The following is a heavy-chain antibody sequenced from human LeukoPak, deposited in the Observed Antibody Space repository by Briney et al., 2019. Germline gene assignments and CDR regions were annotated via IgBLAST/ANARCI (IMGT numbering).Heavy chain of an antibody. J-gene: IGHJ5*02. V-gene: IGHV4-59*12. D-gene: IGHD6-19*01. CDR2: IYYSGST. CDR1: GGSISSYY. CDR3: ARELYSSGWSPNWFDP. Sequence: KSSETLSLTCTVSGGSISSYYWSWIRQPPGKGLEWIGYIYYSGSTNYNPSLKSRVTISVDTSKNQFSLKLSSVTAADTAVYYCARELYSSGWSPNWFDPWGQGTLVTVSS.